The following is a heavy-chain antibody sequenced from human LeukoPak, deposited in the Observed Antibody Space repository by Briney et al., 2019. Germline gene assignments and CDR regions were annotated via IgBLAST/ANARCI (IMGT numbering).Heavy chain of an antibody. D-gene: IGHD2-2*01. J-gene: IGHJ6*02. CDR2: IYSGGST. CDR1: GFTVSSNY. V-gene: IGHV3-53*01. CDR3: ARGRSTSVSYYYGMDV. Sequence: GGSLRLSCAASGFTVSSNYMSWVRQAPGKGLEWVSVIYSGGSTYYADSVKGRFTISRDNSKNTLYLQMNSQRAEDTAVYYCARGRSTSVSYYYGMDVWGQGTTVSVSS.